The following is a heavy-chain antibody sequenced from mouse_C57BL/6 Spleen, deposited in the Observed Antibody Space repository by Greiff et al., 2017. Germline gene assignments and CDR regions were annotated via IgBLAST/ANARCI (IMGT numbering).Heavy chain of an antibody. Sequence: QVQLQQSGAELARPGASVKLSCKASGYTFTSYGISWVKQRTGQGLEWIGEIYPRSGNTYYNEKFKGKATLTADKSSSTAYMELRSLTSEDSAVYFCARWDFITTVGNYWRQGTTLTVSS. CDR3: ARWDFITTVGNY. J-gene: IGHJ2*01. CDR1: GYTFTSYG. V-gene: IGHV1-81*01. CDR2: IYPRSGNT. D-gene: IGHD1-2*01.